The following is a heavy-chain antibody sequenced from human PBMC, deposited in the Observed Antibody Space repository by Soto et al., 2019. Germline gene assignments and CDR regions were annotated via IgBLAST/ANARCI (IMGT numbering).Heavy chain of an antibody. CDR3: ARGWNYYYGMDV. D-gene: IGHD2-15*01. J-gene: IGHJ6*02. CDR1: GFTFSSYS. Sequence: LRLSCAASGFTFSSYSMNWVRQAPGKGLEWVSSISSSSYIYYADSVKGRFTISRDNAKNSLYLQMNSLRAEDTAVYYCARGWNYYYGMDVWGQGTTVTVSS. CDR2: ISSSSYI. V-gene: IGHV3-21*01.